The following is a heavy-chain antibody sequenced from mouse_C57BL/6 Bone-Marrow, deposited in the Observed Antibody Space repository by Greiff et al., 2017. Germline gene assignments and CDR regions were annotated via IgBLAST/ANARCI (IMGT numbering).Heavy chain of an antibody. CDR3: ARETTVVAPAWFAY. CDR1: GYTFTSYW. D-gene: IGHD1-1*01. J-gene: IGHJ3*01. CDR2: IDPSDSYT. Sequence: VQLQQPGAELVMPGASVKLSCKASGYTFTSYWMHWVKQRPGQGLEWIGEIDPSDSYTNYNQKFKGKSTLTVDKSSSTAYMQLSSLTSEDSAVYYCARETTVVAPAWFAYWGQGTLVTVSA. V-gene: IGHV1-69*01.